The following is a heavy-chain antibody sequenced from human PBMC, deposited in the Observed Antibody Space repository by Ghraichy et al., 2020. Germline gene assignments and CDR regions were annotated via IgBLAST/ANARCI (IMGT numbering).Heavy chain of an antibody. CDR1: GDSISSGGYY. V-gene: IGHV4-31*03. CDR2: IYYSGST. J-gene: IGHJ4*02. Sequence: SETLSLTCTVSGDSISSGGYYWSWIRQHPGKGLEWIGYIYYSGSTYYNPSLKSRVTISVDTSKNQFSLKLNSVTAADTAVYYCARYDSSGYYIDYWGQGTLVTVSS. CDR3: ARYDSSGYYIDY. D-gene: IGHD3-22*01.